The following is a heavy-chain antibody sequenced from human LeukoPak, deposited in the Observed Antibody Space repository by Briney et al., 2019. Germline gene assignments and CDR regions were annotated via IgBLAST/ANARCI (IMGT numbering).Heavy chain of an antibody. J-gene: IGHJ4*02. Sequence: SVKVSCKASGGTFSSYAISWVRQAPGQGLEWMGRIIPIFGTANYAQKFQGRVTITTDESTSTAYMELSSLRSEYTAVYYCARGEQLWCDFDYWGQGTLVTVSS. V-gene: IGHV1-69*05. D-gene: IGHD5-18*01. CDR3: ARGEQLWCDFDY. CDR2: IIPIFGTA. CDR1: GGTFSSYA.